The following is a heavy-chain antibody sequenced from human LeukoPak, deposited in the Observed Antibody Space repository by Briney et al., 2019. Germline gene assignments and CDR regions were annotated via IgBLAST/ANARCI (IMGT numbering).Heavy chain of an antibody. CDR2: VSGGRDI. V-gene: IGHV3-23*01. D-gene: IGHD1-26*01. CDR3: AKDATPHNGIWDNFDH. J-gene: IGHJ4*02. CDR1: GFTFSVHG. Sequence: GGSLRLSCVASGFTFSVHGMTWVRQAPGEGLEWVSSVSGGRDICYSGSVQGRFTASRYDSMKTVYLQMNSLRAEDTAVYYCAKDATPHNGIWDNFDHWGQGPPVTVSS.